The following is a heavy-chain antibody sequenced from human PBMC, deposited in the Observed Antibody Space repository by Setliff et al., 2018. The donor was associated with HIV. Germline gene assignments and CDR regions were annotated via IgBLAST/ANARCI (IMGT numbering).Heavy chain of an antibody. CDR3: ARAAAGNTGPFDL. CDR1: DSGTYY. D-gene: IGHD4-17*01. Sequence: PSETLSLTCTVSDSGTYYWRWIRQPAGKGLEWIGRVSSRGDTNYNPSLKSRVTMSVDTSKNQFSLKLTSVTASDTAVYYCARAAAGNTGPFDLWGQGSPVTVSS. J-gene: IGHJ4*02. CDR2: VSSRGDT. V-gene: IGHV4-4*07.